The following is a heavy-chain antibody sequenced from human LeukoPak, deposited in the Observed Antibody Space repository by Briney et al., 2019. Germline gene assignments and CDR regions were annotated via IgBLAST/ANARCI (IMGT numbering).Heavy chain of an antibody. J-gene: IGHJ4*02. CDR1: GFTFSSYA. D-gene: IGHD3-22*01. V-gene: IGHV3-23*01. CDR3: APGHDYYDTYEVGY. Sequence: GGSLRLSCAASGFTFSSYAMSWVRQAPGKGLEWVSAISGSGGSTYYADSVKGRFTISRDNSKNTLYLQMNSLRAEDTAVYYCAPGHDYYDTYEVGYWGQGTLVTVSS. CDR2: ISGSGGST.